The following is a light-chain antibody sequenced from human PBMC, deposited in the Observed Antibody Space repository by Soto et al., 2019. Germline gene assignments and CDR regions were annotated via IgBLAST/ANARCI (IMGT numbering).Light chain of an antibody. CDR3: QQYNRYSPLT. Sequence: DIQMTQSPSTLSASVGDRVTITCRASQSISSWLAWYQQKPGKAPKLLIYDASSLESGVPSRFSGSGSGTEFTLPLISLQPDDFATYYCQQYNRYSPLTSGGGTKVEIK. CDR2: DAS. J-gene: IGKJ4*01. CDR1: QSISSW. V-gene: IGKV1-5*01.